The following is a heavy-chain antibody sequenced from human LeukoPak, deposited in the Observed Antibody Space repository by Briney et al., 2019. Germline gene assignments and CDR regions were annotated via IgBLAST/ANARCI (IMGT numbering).Heavy chain of an antibody. CDR3: ARIKVGATTLDAFDI. V-gene: IGHV2-70*11. D-gene: IGHD1-26*01. CDR2: IDWDDDK. Sequence: SGPTLVNPTQTLTLTCTFSGFSLSTSGMCVSWIRQPPGKALEWLARIDWDDDKYYSTSLKTRLTISKDTSKNQVVLTMTNMDPVDTATYYCARIKVGATTLDAFDIWGQGTMVTVSS. CDR1: GFSLSTSGMC. J-gene: IGHJ3*02.